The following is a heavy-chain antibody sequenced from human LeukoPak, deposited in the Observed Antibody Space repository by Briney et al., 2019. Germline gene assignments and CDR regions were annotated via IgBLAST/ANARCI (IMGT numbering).Heavy chain of an antibody. CDR1: GFTFSSYA. D-gene: IGHD4-17*01. J-gene: IGHJ6*02. V-gene: IGHV3-23*01. CDR3: ANQHGDYVRYYYGMDV. Sequence: GGSLRLSCAASGFTFSSYAMSWVRQAPGKGLEWVSAISGSGGSTYYADSVKGRFTISRDNSKNTLYLQMNSLRAEDTAVYYCANQHGDYVRYYYGMDVWGQGTTVTVS. CDR2: ISGSGGST.